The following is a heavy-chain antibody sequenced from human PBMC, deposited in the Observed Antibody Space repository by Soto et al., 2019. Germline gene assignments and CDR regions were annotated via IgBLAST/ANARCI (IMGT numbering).Heavy chain of an antibody. D-gene: IGHD2-2*01. CDR1: GFTFSSYA. J-gene: IGHJ5*02. V-gene: IGHV3-23*01. CDR2: ISDSGGTT. CDR3: ARLTRGYCSSSSCPNWFDP. Sequence: QPGGSLRLSCAASGFTFSSYAMSWVRQAPGRGLEWVSAISDSGGTTYYADSVKGRFTISRDNAKNTLYLQMNSLRAEDTALYYCARLTRGYCSSSSCPNWFDPWGQGTLVTVSS.